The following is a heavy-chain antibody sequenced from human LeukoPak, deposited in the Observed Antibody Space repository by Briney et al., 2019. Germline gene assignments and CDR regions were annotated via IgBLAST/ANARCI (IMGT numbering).Heavy chain of an antibody. CDR1: GGSISSYY. D-gene: IGHD3-22*01. J-gene: IGHJ3*02. CDR2: IYHSGST. Sequence: SETLSLTCTVSGGSISSYYWSWIRQPPGKGLKWIGYIYHSGSTYYNPPLKSRLTISVEMSKNQLSLKLSSVTAADTAVYYCARARDYYDSSGRRDAFDIWGQGTMVTVSS. V-gene: IGHV4-59*01. CDR3: ARARDYYDSSGRRDAFDI.